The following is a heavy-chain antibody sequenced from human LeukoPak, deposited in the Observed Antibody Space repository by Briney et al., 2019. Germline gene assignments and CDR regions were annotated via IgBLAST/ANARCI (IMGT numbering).Heavy chain of an antibody. V-gene: IGHV3-53*01. J-gene: IGHJ4*02. CDR3: ARDTSGYGDY. Sequence: GGSLRLSCAASGFTVSSNYMSWVRQAPGKGLEWVSVIYSGGSTNYADSVKGRFTISRDNSKNTLYLQMNSLRAGDTAVYYCARDTSGYGDYWGQGTLVTVSS. CDR1: GFTVSSNY. CDR2: IYSGGST. D-gene: IGHD5-12*01.